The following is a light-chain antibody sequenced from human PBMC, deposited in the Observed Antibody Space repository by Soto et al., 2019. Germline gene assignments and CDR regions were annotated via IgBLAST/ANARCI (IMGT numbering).Light chain of an antibody. V-gene: IGKV1-5*03. CDR1: QTISSW. CDR2: KAS. Sequence: IPMTLSPYSLSASVGDRVTITCRASQTISSWLAWYQQKPGKAPKLLIYKASSLESGVPSRFSGSGSGTEFTLTISSLQPDDFATYYCQQYNSYSHLTFGGGTKVDIK. CDR3: QQYNSYSHLT. J-gene: IGKJ4*01.